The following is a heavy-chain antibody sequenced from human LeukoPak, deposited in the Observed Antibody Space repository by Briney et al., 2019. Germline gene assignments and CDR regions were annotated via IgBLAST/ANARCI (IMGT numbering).Heavy chain of an antibody. CDR1: GGSISSYY. V-gene: IGHV4-4*07. CDR3: ARAGLVNWNQYYFDY. D-gene: IGHD1-1*01. J-gene: IGHJ4*02. Sequence: SETLSLTCTVSGGSISSYYWSWIRQPAGKGLEWIGRIYTSGSTNYNPSLKSRVTMSVDSSKNQFSLKLSSVTAADTAVYYCARAGLVNWNQYYFDYSGQGTLVTVSS. CDR2: IYTSGST.